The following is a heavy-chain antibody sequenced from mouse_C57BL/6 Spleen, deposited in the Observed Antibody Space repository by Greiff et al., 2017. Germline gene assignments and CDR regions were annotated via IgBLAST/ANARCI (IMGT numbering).Heavy chain of an antibody. CDR1: GYTFTSYW. CDR2: IYPGSGST. CDR3: ARAYDYDSAMDY. D-gene: IGHD2-4*01. J-gene: IGHJ4*01. Sequence: VQLQQPGAELVKPGASVKMSCKASGYTFTSYWLTWVKQRPGQGLEWIGDIYPGSGSTNYNEKFKSKATLTVDTSSSTAYMQLSSLTSEDSAVYYCARAYDYDSAMDYWGQGTSVTVSS. V-gene: IGHV1-55*01.